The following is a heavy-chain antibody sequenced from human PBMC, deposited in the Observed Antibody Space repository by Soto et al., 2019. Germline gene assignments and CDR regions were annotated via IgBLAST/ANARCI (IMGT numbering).Heavy chain of an antibody. CDR1: GGSISSGGHH. CDR3: ARSMATSWFDP. CDR2: IYYSGTT. V-gene: IGHV4-31*03. J-gene: IGHJ5*02. Sequence: SETLSLTCTVSGGSISSGGHHWSWIRQHPAKGLGWIGHIYYSGTTYYNPSLKSRATISAETSENQLSLKLMSVTAADTAVYFCARSMATSWFDPWGQGNPVTVS.